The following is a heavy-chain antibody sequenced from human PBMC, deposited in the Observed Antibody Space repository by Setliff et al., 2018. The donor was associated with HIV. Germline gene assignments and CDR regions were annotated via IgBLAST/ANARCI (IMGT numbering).Heavy chain of an antibody. CDR2: IHYNGRT. D-gene: IGHD2-2*02. CDR3: ARYTSKVDWFDP. Sequence: SETLSLTCTVSGDSITNDDYYWGWIRQPPGKGLERIAIIHYNGRTYYDPSLKSRVTIFVDTSKTQFYLKLRSVTASDTAVYYCARYTSKVDWFDPWGQGTQVTVSS. J-gene: IGHJ5*02. V-gene: IGHV4-39*01. CDR1: GDSITNDDYY.